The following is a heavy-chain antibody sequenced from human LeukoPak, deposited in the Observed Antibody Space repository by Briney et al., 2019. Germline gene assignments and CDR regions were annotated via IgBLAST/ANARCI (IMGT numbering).Heavy chain of an antibody. V-gene: IGHV1-3*01. Sequence: ASVKVSCKASGYTFTSYAMHWVRQAPGQRLEWTGWINAGNGNTKYSQKFQGRVTITRDTSASTAYMELSSLRSEDTAVYYCARDPQDPLMVYASYYFDYWGQGTLVTVSS. J-gene: IGHJ4*02. D-gene: IGHD2-8*01. CDR2: INAGNGNT. CDR3: ARDPQDPLMVYASYYFDY. CDR1: GYTFTSYA.